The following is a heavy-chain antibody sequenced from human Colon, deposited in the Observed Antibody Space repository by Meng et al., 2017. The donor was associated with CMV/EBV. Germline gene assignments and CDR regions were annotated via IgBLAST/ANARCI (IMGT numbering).Heavy chain of an antibody. CDR2: INTDDGDT. V-gene: IGHV1-2*06. CDR1: GYSFTGSC. Sequence: QVQLVQSGLEVKRPGASVKVSCKASGYSFTGSCLPGLRQAPGQRLEWLGRINTDDGDTKYAPKFRGRATMTRDTSITTAYMELDGLTSDDTATYYCARDRASLYYQFDSWGQGTLVTVSS. D-gene: IGHD5/OR15-5a*01. J-gene: IGHJ4*02. CDR3: ARDRASLYYQFDS.